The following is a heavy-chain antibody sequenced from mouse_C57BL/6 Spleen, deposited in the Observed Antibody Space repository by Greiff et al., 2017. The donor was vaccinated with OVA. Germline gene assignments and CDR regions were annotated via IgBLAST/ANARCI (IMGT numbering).Heavy chain of an antibody. J-gene: IGHJ3*01. CDR1: GYTFTDYY. V-gene: IGHV1-76*01. CDR3: ASGNFAY. Sequence: LVESGAELVRPGASVKLSCKASGYTFTDYYINWVKQRPGQGLEWIARIYPGSGNTYYNEKFKGKATLTAEKSSSTAYMQLSSLTSEDSAVYFCASGNFAYWGQGTLVTVSA. D-gene: IGHD2-1*01. CDR2: IYPGSGNT.